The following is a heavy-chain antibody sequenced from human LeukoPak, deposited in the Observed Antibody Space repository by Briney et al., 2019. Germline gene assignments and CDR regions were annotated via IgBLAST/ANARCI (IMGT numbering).Heavy chain of an antibody. J-gene: IGHJ5*02. CDR1: GYTFTSYD. CDR3: ARGPNLVGSSWYWDWFDP. Sequence: ASVKVSCKASGYTFTSYDINWVRQATGQGLEWMGWMNPNSGNTGYAQKFQGRVTMTRNTFISTAYMELSSLRSEDTAVYYCARGPNLVGSSWYWDWFDPWGQGTLVTVSS. D-gene: IGHD6-13*01. V-gene: IGHV1-8*01. CDR2: MNPNSGNT.